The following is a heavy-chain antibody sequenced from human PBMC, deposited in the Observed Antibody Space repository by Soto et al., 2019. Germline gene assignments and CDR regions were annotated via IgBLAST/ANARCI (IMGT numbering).Heavy chain of an antibody. CDR2: IYSGGST. J-gene: IGHJ4*02. D-gene: IGHD3-3*01. Sequence: GGSLRLSCAASGFTVSSNYMSWVRQAPGKGLEWVSVIYSGGSTYYADSVKGRFIISRHNSKNTLYLQMNSLRAEDTAVYYCAVVLRFLEWLPNFDYWGQGTLVTVSS. CDR3: AVVLRFLEWLPNFDY. V-gene: IGHV3-66*01. CDR1: GFTVSSNY.